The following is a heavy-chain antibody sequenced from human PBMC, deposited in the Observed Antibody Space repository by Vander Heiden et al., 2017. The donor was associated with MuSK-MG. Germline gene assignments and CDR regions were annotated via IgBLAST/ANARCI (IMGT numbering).Heavy chain of an antibody. CDR2: IIPIFGTA. D-gene: IGHD2-15*01. J-gene: IGHJ6*02. Sequence: QVQLVQSGAEVKKPGSAVKVSCKASGGNFISYAISWVRQAPGQGLEWMGGIIPIFGTANYAQKFQGRVTITADESTSTAYMELSSLRSEDTAVYYCAGGGYCSGGSCYSGYYYGMDVWGQGTTVTVSS. V-gene: IGHV1-69*01. CDR3: AGGGYCSGGSCYSGYYYGMDV. CDR1: GGNFISYA.